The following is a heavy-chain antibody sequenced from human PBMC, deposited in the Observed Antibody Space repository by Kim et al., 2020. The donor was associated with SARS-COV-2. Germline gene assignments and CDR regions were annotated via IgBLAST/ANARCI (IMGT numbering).Heavy chain of an antibody. J-gene: IGHJ4*02. Sequence: ASVKVSCNASGYTFTSYGISWVRQAPVQGLEWMGWISAYNGNTNYAQKLQGRVTMTTDTSTSTAYMELRSLRSDDTAVYYCARSGSSWYPSDYWGQGTLVTVSS. CDR3: ARSGSSWYPSDY. D-gene: IGHD6-13*01. V-gene: IGHV1-18*01. CDR2: ISAYNGNT. CDR1: GYTFTSYG.